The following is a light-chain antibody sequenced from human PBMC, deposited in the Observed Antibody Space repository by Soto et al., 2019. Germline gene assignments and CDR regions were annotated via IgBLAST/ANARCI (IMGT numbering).Light chain of an antibody. CDR1: SSNIGSNT. Sequence: QSVLTQPPSASGTPGQRVTISSSGCSSNIGSNTVNWYQQLPGTAPKLLIYSNNQRPSGVPDRFSGSKSGTSASLAISGLQSEDQADYYCAAWDDSLNGVVFGGGTKLTVL. CDR2: SNN. CDR3: AAWDDSLNGVV. J-gene: IGLJ2*01. V-gene: IGLV1-44*01.